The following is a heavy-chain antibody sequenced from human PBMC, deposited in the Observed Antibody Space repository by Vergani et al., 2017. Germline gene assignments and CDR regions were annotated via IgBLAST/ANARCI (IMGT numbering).Heavy chain of an antibody. J-gene: IGHJ5*02. D-gene: IGHD3-22*01. V-gene: IGHV1-18*01. CDR3: ARVGXGYYYDSSGYPGGDGCDP. CDR2: ISAYKGNK. Sequence: QVQLVQSGAEVKKPGASVKVSCKASGYTFTSYGISWVRQAPGQGLEWMGWISAYKGNKNYAQKLQGRVTMTTDTSRSTAYMELRSLRSDATAVYDWARVGXGYYYDSSGYPGGDGCDPWGQGTLVTVSS. CDR1: GYTFTSYG.